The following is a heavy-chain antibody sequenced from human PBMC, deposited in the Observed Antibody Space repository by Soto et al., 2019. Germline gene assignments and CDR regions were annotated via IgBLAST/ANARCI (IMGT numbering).Heavy chain of an antibody. J-gene: IGHJ4*02. D-gene: IGHD5-12*01. CDR1: GFTFSGYW. CDR2: IKHEGSEK. Sequence: EVQLVESGGGLVQPGGSLRLSCAASGFTFSGYWMSWVRQAPGKGLEWVANIKHEGSEKYYVDSVKGRFTISRDNAKNSLYLQMDSLRAEDTAVYHCARDDLLRGYTAYGPNWGQGTLVTVSS. CDR3: ARDDLLRGYTAYGPN. V-gene: IGHV3-7*05.